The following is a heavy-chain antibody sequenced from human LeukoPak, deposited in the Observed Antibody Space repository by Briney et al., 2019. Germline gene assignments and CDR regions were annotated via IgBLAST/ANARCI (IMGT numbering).Heavy chain of an antibody. D-gene: IGHD2-21*02. CDR3: ATEGVVTATGMARVHGY. V-gene: IGHV3-11*04. CDR2: MNCGGTV. J-gene: IGHJ4*02. CDR1: GCTFNDYY. Sequence: WGSLRLSCAASGCTFNDYYMSWIRQAPGKGLEWISDMNCGGTVSYADSVKCRFTISRDNAKNSLFLQMDRLRVEETVVYYCATEGVVTATGMARVHGYWGQGTLVKVSS.